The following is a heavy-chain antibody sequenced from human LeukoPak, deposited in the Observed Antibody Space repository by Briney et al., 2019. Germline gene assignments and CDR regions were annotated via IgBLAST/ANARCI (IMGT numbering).Heavy chain of an antibody. CDR1: GGSISSYY. J-gene: IGHJ6*03. CDR3: ARHGDLYYYYMDV. V-gene: IGHV4-59*01. Sequence: PSETLSLTCTVPGGSISSYYWSWIRQPPGKGLEWIGYIYYIGSTNYNPSLKSRVTISVDTSKNQFSLKLSSVTAADTAVYYCARHGDLYYYYMDVWGKGTTVTVSS. CDR2: IYYIGST. D-gene: IGHD3-10*01.